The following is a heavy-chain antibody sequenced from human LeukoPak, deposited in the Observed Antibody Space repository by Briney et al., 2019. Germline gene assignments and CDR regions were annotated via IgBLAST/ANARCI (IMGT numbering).Heavy chain of an antibody. J-gene: IGHJ4*02. V-gene: IGHV1-69*04. Sequence: SVKVSCKASGGTFSSYAISWVRQAPGQGLEWMGRIIPILGIANYAQKFQGRVTITADKSTSTAYMELSSLRSEDTAVYYCARQLPTNYFDYWGQGTLVTVSS. CDR1: GGTFSSYA. CDR2: IIPILGIA. D-gene: IGHD2-2*01. CDR3: ARQLPTNYFDY.